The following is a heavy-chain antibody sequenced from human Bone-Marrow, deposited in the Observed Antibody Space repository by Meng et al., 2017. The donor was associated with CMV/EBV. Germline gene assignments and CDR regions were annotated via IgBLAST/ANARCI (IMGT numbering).Heavy chain of an antibody. J-gene: IGHJ3*02. CDR3: AIPYYDILTGYYEGAFDI. D-gene: IGHD3-9*01. CDR2: ISGSGGST. V-gene: IGHV3-23*01. Sequence: GGSLRLSCAASGFTFSSYAMSWVRQAPGKGLEWVSAISGSGGSTYYADSVKGRFTISRDNSKNTLYLQMNSLRAEDTAVYYCAIPYYDILTGYYEGAFDIWGQGTMVTVSS. CDR1: GFTFSSYA.